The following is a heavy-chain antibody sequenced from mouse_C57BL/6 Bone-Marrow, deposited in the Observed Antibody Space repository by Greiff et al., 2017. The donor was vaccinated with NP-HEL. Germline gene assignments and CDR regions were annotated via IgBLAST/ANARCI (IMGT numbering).Heavy chain of an antibody. CDR3: AREGDYGSSYGYWYFDV. CDR2: IDPSDSYT. Sequence: QVQLQQPGAELVMPGASVKLSCKASGYTFTSYWMHWVKQRPGQGLEWIGEIDPSDSYTNYNQKFKGKSTLTVDKSSSAAYMQLRSLTSEDSAVCYCAREGDYGSSYGYWYFDVWGTGTTVTVSS. V-gene: IGHV1-69*01. CDR1: GYTFTSYW. D-gene: IGHD1-1*01. J-gene: IGHJ1*03.